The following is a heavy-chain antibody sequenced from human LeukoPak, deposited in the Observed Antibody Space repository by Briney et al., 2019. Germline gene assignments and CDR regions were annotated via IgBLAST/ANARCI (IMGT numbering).Heavy chain of an antibody. D-gene: IGHD2-2*01. CDR2: INHSGST. J-gene: IGHJ4*02. V-gene: IGHV4-34*01. Sequence: KPSETLSLTCAVYGGSFSGYYWSWIRQPPGKGLEWIGEINHSGSTNYNPSLKSRVTISVDTSKNQFSLKLSSVTAADTAVYYCASSPIVVVPAAVSPFDYWGQGTLVTVSS. CDR3: ASSPIVVVPAAVSPFDY. CDR1: GGSFSGYY.